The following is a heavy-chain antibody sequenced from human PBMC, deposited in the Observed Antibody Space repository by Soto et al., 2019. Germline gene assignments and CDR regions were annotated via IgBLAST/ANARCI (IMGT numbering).Heavy chain of an antibody. CDR1: GGSISNDY. CDR3: ARTSYDSSGTAADP. Sequence: PSETLSLTCRVSGGSISNDYWTWIRQHPGKGLEWIGYIYYSGSTYYNPSLKSRVTISVDTSKNQFSLKLSSVTAADTAVYYCARTSYDSSGTAADPWGQGTLVTVSS. J-gene: IGHJ5*02. V-gene: IGHV4-59*06. CDR2: IYYSGST. D-gene: IGHD3-22*01.